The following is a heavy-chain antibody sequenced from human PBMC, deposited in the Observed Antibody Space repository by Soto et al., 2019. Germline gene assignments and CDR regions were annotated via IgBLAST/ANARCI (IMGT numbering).Heavy chain of an antibody. J-gene: IGHJ4*02. V-gene: IGHV3-30-3*01. CDR3: ARSVRYSRFPYGDLDY. CDR1: GFTFSSYA. Sequence: QVQLVESGGGVVQPGRSLRLSCAASGFTFSSYAMHWVRQARGKGLEWVAVISYDGSNKYYADSLKGRFTITRDNSKNALYLQMNSLRAEDTAVYFCARSVRYSRFPYGDLDYWGQGTLVTVSS. CDR2: ISYDGSNK. D-gene: IGHD6-13*01.